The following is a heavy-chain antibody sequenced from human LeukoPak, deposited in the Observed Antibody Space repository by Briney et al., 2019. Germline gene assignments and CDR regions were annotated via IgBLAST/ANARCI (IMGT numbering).Heavy chain of an antibody. J-gene: IGHJ1*01. V-gene: IGHV1-46*01. CDR1: GYAFTSYY. CDR3: ARAAVVISD. CDR2: INPSGGST. Sequence: ASVTFCCMASGYAFTSYYMHWVGQAPGQVLEWMGIINPSGGSTSYAQKFQGRVTMTRDTSTSTVYMELSSLRSEDTAVYYCARAAVVISDWGQGTLVTVSS. D-gene: IGHD3-22*01.